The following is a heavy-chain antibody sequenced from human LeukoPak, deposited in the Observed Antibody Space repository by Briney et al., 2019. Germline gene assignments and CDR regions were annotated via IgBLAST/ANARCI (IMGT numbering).Heavy chain of an antibody. CDR2: IYHSGST. V-gene: IGHV4-30-2*01. D-gene: IGHD3-22*01. J-gene: IGHJ5*02. CDR1: GGSISSGGYS. Sequence: SQTLSLTCAVSGGSISSGGYSWSWLRQPPETGLEWIGYIYHSGSTYYNPSLKSRVTISVDRSKNQFSLKLSSVTAADTAVYYCARVGYYYDSSGYSGNWFDPWGQGTLVTVSS. CDR3: ARVGYYYDSSGYSGNWFDP.